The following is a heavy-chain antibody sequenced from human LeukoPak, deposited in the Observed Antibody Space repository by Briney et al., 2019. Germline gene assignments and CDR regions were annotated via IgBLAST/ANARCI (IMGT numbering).Heavy chain of an antibody. V-gene: IGHV4-39*01. D-gene: IGHD1-7*01. CDR1: GGSISSSSYY. CDR2: IYYSGST. Sequence: SETLSLTCTVSGGSISSSSYYWGWIRQPPGKGLEWIGRIYYSGSTYYNPSLKSRVTISVDTSKNQFSLKLSSVTAADTAVYYCARQGFNWNYRYYYYYMDVWGKGTTVTVSS. CDR3: ARQGFNWNYRYYYYYMDV. J-gene: IGHJ6*03.